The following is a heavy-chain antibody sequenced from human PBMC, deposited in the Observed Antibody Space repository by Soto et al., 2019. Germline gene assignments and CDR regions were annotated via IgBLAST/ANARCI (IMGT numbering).Heavy chain of an antibody. Sequence: PGGSLRLSCAASGFTFSSYDTHWVRQATGKGLEWVSAIGTAGDTYYPGSVKGRFTISRENAKNSLYLQMNSLRAEDTAVYYCARGPPGIAAAGYLQHWGQGTLVTVSS. V-gene: IGHV3-13*01. CDR2: IGTAGDT. CDR1: GFTFSSYD. J-gene: IGHJ1*01. CDR3: ARGPPGIAAAGYLQH. D-gene: IGHD6-13*01.